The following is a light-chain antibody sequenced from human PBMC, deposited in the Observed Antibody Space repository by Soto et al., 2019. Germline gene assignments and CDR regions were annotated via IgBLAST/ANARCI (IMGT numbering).Light chain of an antibody. V-gene: IGLV2-14*01. CDR3: SSYTSGSVRV. CDR2: DVS. CDR1: SSDVGGYNY. J-gene: IGLJ1*01. Sequence: QSALTQAAAVSGSPGQSITISCTGTSSDVGGYNYVSWYQHHQGKAPKLWIYDVSYRPSGVSERFSGSKSANTASVTISGLQADDGADYYCSSYTSGSVRVFGTGTKVTV.